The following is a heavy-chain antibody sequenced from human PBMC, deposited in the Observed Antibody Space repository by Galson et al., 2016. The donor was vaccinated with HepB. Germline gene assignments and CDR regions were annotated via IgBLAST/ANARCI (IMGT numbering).Heavy chain of an antibody. D-gene: IGHD5-24*01. CDR3: ATSTRGYNYVPLDY. J-gene: IGHJ4*02. CDR1: GYTFTAYG. Sequence: SVKVSCKASGYTFTAYGISWVRQAPGQGLEWMGWISGYNGDTKSPQKIQDRVTMTTDTSTSTAYMELRSLRSDDTAVYYCATSTRGYNYVPLDYWGQGTLVSVSS. V-gene: IGHV1-18*01. CDR2: ISGYNGDT.